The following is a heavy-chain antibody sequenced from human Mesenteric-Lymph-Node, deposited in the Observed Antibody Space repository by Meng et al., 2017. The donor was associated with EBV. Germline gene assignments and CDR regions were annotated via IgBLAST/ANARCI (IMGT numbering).Heavy chain of an antibody. CDR2: FDLERDGT. CDR1: GYILIEST. D-gene: IGHD3-16*01. V-gene: IGHV1-24*01. J-gene: IGHJ4*02. CDR3: ATGGGGAHDY. Sequence: QGQVVQSGAGMKRPGASVRVFCKVSGYILIESTMHWLRQAPGKGLEWMGGFDLERDGTVYAQKFQGRVTMTEDTSTDTVYMELSSLRSDDTAVYYCATGGGGAHDYWGQGTLVTVSS.